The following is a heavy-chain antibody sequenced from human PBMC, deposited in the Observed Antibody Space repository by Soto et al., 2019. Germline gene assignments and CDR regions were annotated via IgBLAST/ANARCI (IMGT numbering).Heavy chain of an antibody. CDR3: AKDGGVYGSGFYDY. CDR1: GFTFSSYA. D-gene: IGHD3-10*01. V-gene: IGHV3-23*01. J-gene: IGHJ4*02. Sequence: GGSLRLSCAASGFTFSSYAMSWVRQAPGKGLEWVSAISGSGGSTYYADSVKGRFTISRDNSKNTLYLQMNSLRAEDTAVYYCAKDGGVYGSGFYDYWGQGTLVTVSS. CDR2: ISGSGGST.